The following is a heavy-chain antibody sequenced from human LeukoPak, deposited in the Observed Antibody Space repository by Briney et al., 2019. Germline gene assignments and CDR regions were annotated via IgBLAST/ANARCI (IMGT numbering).Heavy chain of an antibody. CDR1: GFTFSSFA. Sequence: GGSLRLSCAASGFTFSSFAMSWVRQAPGKGLEWVSSISGSGGTTYYADSVKGRFTISRDNSKDTLYLQMNNLRAEDTAVYCAKDRDIILNGHGMDVWGQGTTVTVSS. CDR3: AKDRDIILNGHGMDV. CDR2: ISGSGGTT. J-gene: IGHJ6*02. V-gene: IGHV3-23*01. D-gene: IGHD3-10*01.